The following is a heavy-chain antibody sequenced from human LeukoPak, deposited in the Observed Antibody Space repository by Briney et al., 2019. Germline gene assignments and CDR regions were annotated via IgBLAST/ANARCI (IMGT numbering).Heavy chain of an antibody. D-gene: IGHD3-3*02. CDR3: ATLPIFDYYYYYGMDV. Sequence: GGSLRLSCAASGFTFSSNYMSWVRQAPGKGLEWVSVIYSGGSTYYADSVKGRFTISRDNSKNTLYLQMNSLRAEDTAVYYCATLPIFDYYYYYGMDVWGQGTTVTVSS. V-gene: IGHV3-53*01. J-gene: IGHJ6*02. CDR2: IYSGGST. CDR1: GFTFSSNY.